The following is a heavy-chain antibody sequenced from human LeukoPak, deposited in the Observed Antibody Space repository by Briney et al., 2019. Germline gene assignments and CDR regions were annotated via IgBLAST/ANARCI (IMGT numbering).Heavy chain of an antibody. J-gene: IGHJ3*02. CDR3: ATRRGELLRRAFDI. CDR2: IYHSGST. Sequence: SQTLSLTCTVSGGSISSGGYYWRWIRQPPGKGLEWIGYIYHSGSTYYNPSLKSRVTISVDRSKNQFSLKLSSVTAADTAVYYCATRRGELLRRAFDIWGQGTMVTVSS. D-gene: IGHD1-26*01. V-gene: IGHV4-30-2*01. CDR1: GGSISSGGYY.